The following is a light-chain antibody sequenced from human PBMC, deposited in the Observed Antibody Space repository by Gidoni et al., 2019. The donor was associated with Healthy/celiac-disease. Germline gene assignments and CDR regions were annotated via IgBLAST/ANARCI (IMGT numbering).Light chain of an antibody. CDR2: DAS. V-gene: IGKV3-11*01. Sequence: EIVLTQSPATLSLSPGERATLSCRASQSVSSYLAWYQQKPGQAPRLLIYDASNRATGIPARFSGSGSATDFTLTISSLEPEDFAVYYCQQRSNWPPYTFSQGTKLEIK. J-gene: IGKJ2*01. CDR3: QQRSNWPPYT. CDR1: QSVSSY.